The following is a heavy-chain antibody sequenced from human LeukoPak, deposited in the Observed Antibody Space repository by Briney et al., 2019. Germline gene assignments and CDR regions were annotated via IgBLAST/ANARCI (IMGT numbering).Heavy chain of an antibody. CDR2: ITGSGGIT. CDR1: GFTFSNYA. Sequence: PGGSLRLSCAASGFTFSNYAMSWVRQAPGKGMEWVSGITGSGGITHYADSVKGRFSISRDNSKNTLYLQMNSLRAEDTAVYYCAKDGDFQTGDDHWGQGTLVTVSS. V-gene: IGHV3-23*01. D-gene: IGHD2-21*01. J-gene: IGHJ4*02. CDR3: AKDGDFQTGDDH.